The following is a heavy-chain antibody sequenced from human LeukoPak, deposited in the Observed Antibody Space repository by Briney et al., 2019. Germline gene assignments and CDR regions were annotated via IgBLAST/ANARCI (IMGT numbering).Heavy chain of an antibody. J-gene: IGHJ4*02. CDR3: AKDLVGYFDY. V-gene: IGHV3-30*18. D-gene: IGHD6-6*01. CDR2: ISYDGSNK. Sequence: GRSLRLSCAASGFIFSSYGMHWVRQAPGKGLEWVAVISYDGSNKYYADSVKGRFTISRDNSKNTLYLQMNSLRAEDTAVYYCAKDLVGYFDYWGQGTLVTVSS. CDR1: GFIFSSYG.